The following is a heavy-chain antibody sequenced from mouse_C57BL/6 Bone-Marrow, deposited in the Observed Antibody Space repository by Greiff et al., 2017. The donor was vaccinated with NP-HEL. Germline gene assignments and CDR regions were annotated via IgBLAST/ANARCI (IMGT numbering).Heavy chain of an antibody. J-gene: IGHJ4*01. D-gene: IGHD2-4*01. CDR2: IYPGSGST. Sequence: QVQLQQPGAELVKPGASVKMSCKASGYTFTSYWITWVKQRPGQGLEWIGDIYPGSGSTNYNEKFKSKATLTVDTSSSTAYMQLSSLTSEDSAVYYCASQEGDDYDATPYCYAMDYWGQGTSVTVSS. V-gene: IGHV1-55*01. CDR3: ASQEGDDYDATPYCYAMDY. CDR1: GYTFTSYW.